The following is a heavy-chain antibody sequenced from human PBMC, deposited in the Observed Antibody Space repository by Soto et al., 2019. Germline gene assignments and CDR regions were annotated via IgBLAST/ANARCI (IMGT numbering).Heavy chain of an antibody. CDR1: GDTFSFYT. CDR3: ATNYGSGSDTFAY. V-gene: IGHV1-69*02. CDR2: IIPMVRMA. D-gene: IGHD3-10*01. J-gene: IGHJ4*01. Sequence: QVQLVQSGAELKKPGSSVKVSCTASGDTFSFYTMNWVRQAPGQGPEWMGRIIPMVRMANYAQKFRGRVTIIANKSTSTSCMELSSLRSEDTAVYYCATNYGSGSDTFAYWGHGTLVTVSS.